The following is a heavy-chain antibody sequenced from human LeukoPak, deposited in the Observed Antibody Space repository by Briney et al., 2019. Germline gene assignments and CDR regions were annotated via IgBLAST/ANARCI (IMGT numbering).Heavy chain of an antibody. V-gene: IGHV4-59*01. J-gene: IGHJ4*02. D-gene: IGHD2-2*01. Sequence: SETLSLTCTVSGDSISSYYWSWIRQPPGTALEWIGYVYYSGSTNYNPSLKSRVTISVDTSKNQFSLKLSSVTAADTAVYYCARDKKGTSCYDSWGQGTLVTVSS. CDR3: ARDKKGTSCYDS. CDR2: VYYSGST. CDR1: GDSISSYY.